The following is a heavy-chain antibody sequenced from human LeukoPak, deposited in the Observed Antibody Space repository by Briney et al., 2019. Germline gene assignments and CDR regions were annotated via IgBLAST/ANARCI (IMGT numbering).Heavy chain of an antibody. Sequence: GGSLRLSCAASGFSFSNAWMNWVRQAPGKGREWVGRIKRKTEGGTTDYAAPVKGRFTISRDDSKNTLYLQMNSLKTEDTAFYYCTTGNFGPYWGQGTLVTVSS. CDR3: TTGNFGPY. V-gene: IGHV3-15*07. J-gene: IGHJ4*02. CDR2: IKRKTEGGTT. CDR1: GFSFSNAW. D-gene: IGHD3-10*01.